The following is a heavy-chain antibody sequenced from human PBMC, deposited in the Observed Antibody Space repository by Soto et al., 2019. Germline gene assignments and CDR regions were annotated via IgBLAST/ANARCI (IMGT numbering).Heavy chain of an antibody. CDR3: AREGLYCSSTSCPPRVWFDP. Sequence: ASVKVSCKASGYTFTGYYMHWVRQAPGQGLEWMGWINPNSGGTNYAQKFQGWVTMTRDTSISTAYMELSRLRSDDTAVYYCAREGLYCSSTSCPPRVWFDPWGQGTLVTVSS. J-gene: IGHJ5*02. D-gene: IGHD2-2*01. CDR2: INPNSGGT. CDR1: GYTFTGYY. V-gene: IGHV1-2*04.